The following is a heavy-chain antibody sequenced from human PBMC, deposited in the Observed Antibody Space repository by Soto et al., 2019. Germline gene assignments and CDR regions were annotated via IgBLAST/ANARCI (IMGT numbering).Heavy chain of an antibody. CDR2: IWYDGSNK. D-gene: IGHD5-18*01. CDR3: ASPSYGGLFDD. V-gene: IGHV3-33*01. J-gene: IGHJ4*02. Sequence: QLGGSLRLSCAASGFTFGRYGMHWVRQAPGKGLEWVAVIWYDGSNKYYADSVKGRFTISRDNSKNTLYLQMNSLRAEDTAVYYCASPSYGGLFDDWGQGTLVTVSS. CDR1: GFTFGRYG.